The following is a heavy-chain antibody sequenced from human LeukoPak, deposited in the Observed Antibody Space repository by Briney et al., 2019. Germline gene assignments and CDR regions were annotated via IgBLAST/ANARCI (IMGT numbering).Heavy chain of an antibody. CDR3: AKDRGSSGWNGLDC. D-gene: IGHD6-19*01. CDR2: ISGSGDDT. CDR1: GFTFSSYA. J-gene: IGHJ4*02. Sequence: GGSLRLSCAASGFTFSSYAMSWVRQAPGKGLEWVSTISGSGDDTYYADSVKGRFTISRDNSKNTLYLQMISLRAEDTAVYYCAKDRGSSGWNGLDCWSQGTLVTVSS. V-gene: IGHV3-23*01.